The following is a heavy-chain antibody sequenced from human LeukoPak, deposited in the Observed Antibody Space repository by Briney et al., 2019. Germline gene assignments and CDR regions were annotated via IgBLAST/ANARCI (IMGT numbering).Heavy chain of an antibody. CDR1: GGSISSSSYY. Sequence: SETLSLTCTVSGGSISSSSYYWSWIRQPPGKGLEWIGEINHSGSTNYTPSLKSRVTISLDTSKNQFSLKLSSVTAADTAVYYCARSGWYSLDYWGQGTLVTVSS. J-gene: IGHJ4*02. CDR3: ARSGWYSLDY. CDR2: INHSGST. V-gene: IGHV4-39*07. D-gene: IGHD6-19*01.